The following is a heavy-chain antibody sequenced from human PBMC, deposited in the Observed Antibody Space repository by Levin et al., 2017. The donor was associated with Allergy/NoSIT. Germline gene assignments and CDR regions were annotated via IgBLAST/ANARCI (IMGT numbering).Heavy chain of an antibody. CDR2: ISGSGGST. V-gene: IGHV3-23*01. CDR1: GFTFSSYA. CDR3: AKGRVVTISPHARYNWFDP. D-gene: IGHD5-12*01. J-gene: IGHJ5*02. Sequence: GESLKISCAASGFTFSSYAMSWVRQAPGKGLEWVSAISGSGGSTYYADSVKGRFTISRDNSKNTLYLQMNSLRAEDTAVYYCAKGRVVTISPHARYNWFDPWGQGTLVTVSS.